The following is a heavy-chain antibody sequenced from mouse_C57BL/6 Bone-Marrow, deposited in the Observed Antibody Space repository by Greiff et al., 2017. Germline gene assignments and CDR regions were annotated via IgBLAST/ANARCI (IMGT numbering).Heavy chain of an antibody. V-gene: IGHV5-6*01. J-gene: IGHJ3*01. CDR1: GFTFSSYC. Sequence: EVQGVESGGDLVKPGGSLKLSCAASGFTFSSYCMSWVRQTPDKRLEWVATLSSAGSYTYYPNSVKGRFPISRDNAKNTMYLQRSSLKSEDTAMYYCARHPLYYDGSSWFAYWGQGTLVTVSA. CDR2: LSSAGSYT. D-gene: IGHD1-1*01. CDR3: ARHPLYYDGSSWFAY.